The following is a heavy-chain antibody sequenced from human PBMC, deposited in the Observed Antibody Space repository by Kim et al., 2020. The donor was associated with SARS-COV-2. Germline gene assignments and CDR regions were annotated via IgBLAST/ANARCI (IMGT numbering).Heavy chain of an antibody. D-gene: IGHD3-22*01. CDR2: IIPIFGTA. Sequence: SVKVSCKASGGTFSSYAISWVRQAPGQGLEWMGGIIPIFGTANYAQKFQGRVTITADESTSTAYMELSSLRSEDTAVYYCASYPYDSSGYTRFDYWGQGTLVTVSS. J-gene: IGHJ4*02. CDR1: GGTFSSYA. V-gene: IGHV1-69*13. CDR3: ASYPYDSSGYTRFDY.